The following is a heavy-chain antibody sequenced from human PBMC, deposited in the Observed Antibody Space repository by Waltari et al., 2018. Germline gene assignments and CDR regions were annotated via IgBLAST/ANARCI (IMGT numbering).Heavy chain of an antibody. Sequence: QVQLQESGPGLVKPSQTLSLTCTVPGGSISSGRYSWGWVRQPAGKGLEWIGRIYTSGSTNYNPSLKSRVTISVDTSKNQFSLKLSSVTAADTAVYYCARLYSSSSGWFDPWGQGTLVTVSS. V-gene: IGHV4-61*02. CDR3: ARLYSSSSGWFDP. CDR2: IYTSGST. CDR1: GGSISSGRYS. J-gene: IGHJ5*02. D-gene: IGHD6-6*01.